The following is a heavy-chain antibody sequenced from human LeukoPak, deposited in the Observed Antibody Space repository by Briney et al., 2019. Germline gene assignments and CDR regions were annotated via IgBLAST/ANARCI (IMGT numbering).Heavy chain of an antibody. Sequence: PGGSLRLSCAASGFTFSSYGMHWVRQAPGKGLEWVAFIRYDGSNKYYADSVKGRSTISRDISQNTVYLQMNSLRAEDTAVYYCAREGFDPWGQGTLVTVSS. CDR2: IRYDGSNK. CDR1: GFTFSSYG. V-gene: IGHV3-30*02. CDR3: AREGFDP. J-gene: IGHJ5*02.